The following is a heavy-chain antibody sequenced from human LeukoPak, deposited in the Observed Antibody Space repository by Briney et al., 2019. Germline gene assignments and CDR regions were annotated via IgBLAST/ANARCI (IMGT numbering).Heavy chain of an antibody. CDR1: GFTFSSYA. CDR2: ISGSGGST. CDR3: AIGLEMATIELGYYFDY. Sequence: PGGSLRLSCAAFGFTFSSYAMSWVRQAPGKGLEWVSAISGSGGSTYYADSVKGRFTISRDNSKNTLYLQMNSLRAEDTAVYYCAIGLEMATIELGYYFDYWGQGTLVTVSS. V-gene: IGHV3-23*01. J-gene: IGHJ4*02. D-gene: IGHD5-24*01.